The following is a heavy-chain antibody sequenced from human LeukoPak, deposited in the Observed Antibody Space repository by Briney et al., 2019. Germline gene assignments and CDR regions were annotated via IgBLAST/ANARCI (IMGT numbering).Heavy chain of an antibody. V-gene: IGHV3-23*01. CDR3: AKEAVAAAGPFDY. CDR2: ISGSGGSI. J-gene: IGHJ4*02. Sequence: PGGSLRLSCAASGFTFSSYAMSWVRQAPGKGLEWVSSISGSGGSIYYADSVKGRFTISRDNSKSTLHLQMNSLRAEDTAIYYCAKEAVAAAGPFDYWGQGTLVTVSS. CDR1: GFTFSSYA. D-gene: IGHD6-13*01.